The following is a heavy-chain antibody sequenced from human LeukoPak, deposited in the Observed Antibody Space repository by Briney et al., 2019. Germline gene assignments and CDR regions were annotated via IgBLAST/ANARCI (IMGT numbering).Heavy chain of an antibody. CDR1: GGSFSGYY. CDR2: INHSGST. D-gene: IGHD3-10*01. V-gene: IGHV4-34*01. Sequence: SETLSLTCAVYGGSFSGYYWSLIRQPPGKGLEWIGEINHSGSTNYNPSLKSRVTISVDTSKNQFSLKLSSVTAADTAVYYCARGRHLWFGELAPYGMDVWGQGTTVTVSS. CDR3: ARGRHLWFGELAPYGMDV. J-gene: IGHJ6*02.